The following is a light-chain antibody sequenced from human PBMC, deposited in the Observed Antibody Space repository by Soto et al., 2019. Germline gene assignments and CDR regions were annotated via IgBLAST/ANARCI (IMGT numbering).Light chain of an antibody. CDR2: WAS. Sequence: DIVMTQSPDSLAVSLGERATINCKSSQSVLYSSDNKNYLAWYQHKSGQPPKLLIYWASARASGVPDRFSGSGSGTDFTLTISSLQAEEVAVYYCQEYYSIPYTFGPGTKLEIK. CDR1: QSVLYSSDNKNY. J-gene: IGKJ2*01. CDR3: QEYYSIPYT. V-gene: IGKV4-1*01.